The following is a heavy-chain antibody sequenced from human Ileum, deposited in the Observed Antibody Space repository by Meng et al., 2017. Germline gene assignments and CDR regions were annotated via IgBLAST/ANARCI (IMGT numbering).Heavy chain of an antibody. V-gene: IGHV4-4*02. CDR3: ARNGAYSADP. J-gene: IGHJ5*02. CDR1: GASIRSGYL. CDR2: IHHGGGT. D-gene: IGHD2-21*01. Sequence: LQDSGPGPVGPSGTLVLTFAVSGASIRSGYLVSLVRQPPRKGLGVVGEIHHGGGTNYNPSLKSRVTISVDKSSNQYTLRLTSVTAADTAMYYCARNGAYSADPWGQGTLVTVSS.